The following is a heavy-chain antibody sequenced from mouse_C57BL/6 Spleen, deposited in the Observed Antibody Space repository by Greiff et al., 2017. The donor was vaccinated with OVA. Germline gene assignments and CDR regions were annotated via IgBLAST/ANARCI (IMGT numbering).Heavy chain of an antibody. Sequence: VQLQQPGAELVRPGTSVKLSCKASGYTFTSYWMHWVKQRPGQGLEWIGVINPSDSYTNYNQKFKGKATLTVDTSSSTAYMQLSSLTSEDSAVYYCARERDLLLALDYWGQGTTLTVSS. D-gene: IGHD1-1*01. CDR1: GYTFTSYW. J-gene: IGHJ2*01. V-gene: IGHV1-59*01. CDR3: ARERDLLLALDY. CDR2: INPSDSYT.